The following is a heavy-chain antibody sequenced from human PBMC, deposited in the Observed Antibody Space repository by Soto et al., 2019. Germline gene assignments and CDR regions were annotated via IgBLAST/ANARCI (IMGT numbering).Heavy chain of an antibody. D-gene: IGHD6-13*01. CDR2: IHYSGTT. CDR3: AAGEASSRNLAPYYLDF. Sequence: SETLSLTCTVSGGSMRNYFWTWIRQPPGKGLEWIGYIHYSGTTSFFPSYNPPLRSRVPISDDTSKNQFALKLLSVTTADTAVYFCAAGEASSRNLAPYYLDFWGQGTLVTVSS. V-gene: IGHV4-59*01. CDR1: GGSMRNYF. J-gene: IGHJ4*02.